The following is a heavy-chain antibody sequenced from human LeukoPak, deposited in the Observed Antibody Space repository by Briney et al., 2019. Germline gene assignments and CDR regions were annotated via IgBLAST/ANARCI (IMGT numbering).Heavy chain of an antibody. Sequence: ASVKVSCKVSGYTLTELSMHWVRQAPGKGLEWMGGFDPEDGETIYAQKFQGRVTVTEDTSTDTAYMELSSLRSEDTAVYYCATTYFYGDSHPFDYWGQGTLVTVSS. CDR3: ATTYFYGDSHPFDY. CDR2: FDPEDGET. CDR1: GYTLTELS. D-gene: IGHD4-17*01. J-gene: IGHJ4*02. V-gene: IGHV1-24*01.